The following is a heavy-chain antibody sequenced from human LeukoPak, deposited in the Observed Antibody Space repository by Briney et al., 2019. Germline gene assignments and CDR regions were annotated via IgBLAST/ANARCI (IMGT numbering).Heavy chain of an antibody. J-gene: IGHJ4*02. Sequence: GGSLRLSCAASGFTFSTYSAHWVRQAPGRGLEWVAVISCDGTNENYADSVKGRFTISRDNSKNTLYLQMNSLRDEDTAIYCCARGFGTRSWSFDYWGQGTLITVSS. CDR2: ISCDGTNE. CDR3: ARGFGTRSWSFDY. D-gene: IGHD6-13*01. V-gene: IGHV3-30*04. CDR1: GFTFSTYS.